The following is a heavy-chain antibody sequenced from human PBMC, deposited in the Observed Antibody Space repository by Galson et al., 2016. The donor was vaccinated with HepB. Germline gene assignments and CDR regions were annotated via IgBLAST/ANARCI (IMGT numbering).Heavy chain of an antibody. J-gene: IGHJ4*02. CDR1: GFSLSSYW. V-gene: IGHV3-74*01. Sequence: SLRLSCAASGFSLSSYWMHWVRQAPGKGLVWVSRTSTDGSSATYADSVKGRFTISRDNAKNTLYLEMNSLRAEDTAVYYCARAPPLPATVGGYDYWGQGTLVTVSS. D-gene: IGHD2-2*01. CDR2: TSTDGSSA. CDR3: ARAPPLPATVGGYDY.